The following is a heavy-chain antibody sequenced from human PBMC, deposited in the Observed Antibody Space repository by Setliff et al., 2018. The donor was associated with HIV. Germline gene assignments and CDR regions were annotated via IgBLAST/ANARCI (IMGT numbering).Heavy chain of an antibody. CDR2: IYYSGST. CDR3: ARIFGDQGYYYGMDV. CDR1: DGSISSYY. D-gene: IGHD3-3*01. J-gene: IGHJ6*02. Sequence: TSETLSLTCTVSDGSISSYYWSWIRQPPGKGLEWIGYIYYSGSTNYNPSLKSRVTISVDTSKNQFSLKLSSVIAADTAVYYCARIFGDQGYYYGMDVWGQGTTVTVSS. V-gene: IGHV4-59*01.